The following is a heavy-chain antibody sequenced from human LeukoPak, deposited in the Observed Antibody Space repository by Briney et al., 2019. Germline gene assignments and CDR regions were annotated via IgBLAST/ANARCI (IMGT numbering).Heavy chain of an antibody. V-gene: IGHV3-30*02. CDR2: IRYDGSNK. CDR1: RFTFSSYG. J-gene: IGHJ4*02. CDR3: ARDNYDSSTPYYFDY. D-gene: IGHD3-22*01. Sequence: GGSLRLSCAASRFTFSSYGLHWVRQAPGKGLEWVAFIRYDGSNKYYADSVKGRFTISRDNAKNSLYLQMNSLRAEDTAVYYCARDNYDSSTPYYFDYWGQGTLVTVSS.